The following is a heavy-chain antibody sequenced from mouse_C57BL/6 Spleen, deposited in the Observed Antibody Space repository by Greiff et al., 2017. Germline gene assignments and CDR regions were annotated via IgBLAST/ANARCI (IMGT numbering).Heavy chain of an antibody. D-gene: IGHD1-1*01. CDR1: GFTFSDYG. CDR3: ARASGSHSYYAMDY. Sequence: DVKLVESGGGLVKPGGSLKLSCAASGFTFSDYGMHWVRQAPEKGLEWVAYISSGSSTIYYTDTVKGRFTITRDNAKNTLFLQVTSLRSEDTAMYYCARASGSHSYYAMDYWGQGTSVTVSS. V-gene: IGHV5-17*01. CDR2: ISSGSSTI. J-gene: IGHJ4*01.